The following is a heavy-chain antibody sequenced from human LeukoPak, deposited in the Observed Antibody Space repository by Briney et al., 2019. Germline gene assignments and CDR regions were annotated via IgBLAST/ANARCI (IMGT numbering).Heavy chain of an antibody. Sequence: SETLSLTCAVSGGSLSSGGYSWSWIRQPPGKGLEWIGYIYHSGSTYYNPSLKSRVTISVDRSKNQFSLKLGSVTAADTAVYYCARSVDGVLNDYWGQGTLVTVSS. CDR1: GGSLSSGGYS. V-gene: IGHV4-30-2*01. J-gene: IGHJ4*02. CDR3: ARSVDGVLNDY. D-gene: IGHD5-12*01. CDR2: IYHSGST.